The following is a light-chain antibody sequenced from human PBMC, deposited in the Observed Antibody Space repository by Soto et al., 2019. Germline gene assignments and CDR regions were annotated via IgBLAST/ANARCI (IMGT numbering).Light chain of an antibody. Sequence: QSALTQPASVSGSPGQSVTISCTGTSSDVGSYNLVSWYQQHPGKAPKLMIYEGNERPSGVSNRFSGSKSGNTASLTTSGLQAEDEADYYCCSYAGSSTCVFGGGTKLTVL. V-gene: IGLV2-23*01. CDR2: EGN. CDR1: SSDVGSYNL. CDR3: CSYAGSSTCV. J-gene: IGLJ3*02.